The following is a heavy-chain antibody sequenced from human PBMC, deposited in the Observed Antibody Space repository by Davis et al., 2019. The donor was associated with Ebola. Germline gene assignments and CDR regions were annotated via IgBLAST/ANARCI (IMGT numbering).Heavy chain of an antibody. D-gene: IGHD3-16*01. J-gene: IGHJ4*02. CDR2: ISYGGST. Sequence: LRLSCTVSGASISSDDYYWTWIRQHPGKGLAWIGYISYGGSTYYNPSLKSRVTISVDTSKNQFSLKLSSVTAADTAVYYCASWGREGYWGQGTLVTVSS. V-gene: IGHV4-31*03. CDR1: GASISSDDYY. CDR3: ASWGREGY.